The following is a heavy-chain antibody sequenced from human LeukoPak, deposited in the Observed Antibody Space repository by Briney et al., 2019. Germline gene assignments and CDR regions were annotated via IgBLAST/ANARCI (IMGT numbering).Heavy chain of an antibody. Sequence: ASVKVSCKASGYTFTSYGISWVRQAPGQGLEWMGWISAYNGNTNYAQKLQGRVTMTTDTSTSTAYMELRSLRSDDTAVYYCARDPAGWWELLADHDAFDIWGQGTMVTVSS. CDR1: GYTFTSYG. J-gene: IGHJ3*02. V-gene: IGHV1-18*01. D-gene: IGHD2-15*01. CDR2: ISAYNGNT. CDR3: ARDPAGWWELLADHDAFDI.